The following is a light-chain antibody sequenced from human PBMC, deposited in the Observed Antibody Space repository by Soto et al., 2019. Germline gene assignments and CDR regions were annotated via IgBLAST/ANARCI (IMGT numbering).Light chain of an antibody. J-gene: IGLJ2*01. CDR3: QTWGAGIVV. V-gene: IGLV4-69*01. Sequence: QPVLTQSPSASASLGASVKLTCTLSSGHRNYAIAWHQQQSEKGPRYLMKLNSDGSHSKGDGIPDRFSGSSSVAERYLTISSLQSEEEADYFCQTWGAGIVVFGGGTKVTVL. CDR2: LNSDGSH. CDR1: SGHRNYA.